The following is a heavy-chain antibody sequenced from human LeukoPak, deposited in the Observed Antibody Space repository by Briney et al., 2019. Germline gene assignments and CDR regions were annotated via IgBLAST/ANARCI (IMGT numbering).Heavy chain of an antibody. V-gene: IGHV4-59*01. Sequence: SETLSLTCTVSGASISSSYWSWIRQPPGKGLEWIGYIYNSRSTNYNPSLKSRVTISVDTSKNQFSLKLSSVTAADTAMYYCAIGDRAYFDYWGQGTLVTVSS. CDR3: AIGDRAYFDY. D-gene: IGHD3-10*01. CDR1: GASISSSY. CDR2: IYNSRST. J-gene: IGHJ4*02.